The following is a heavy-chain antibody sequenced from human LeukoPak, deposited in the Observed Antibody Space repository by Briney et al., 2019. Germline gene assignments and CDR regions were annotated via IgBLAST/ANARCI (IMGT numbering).Heavy chain of an antibody. CDR3: AKDPGRVTATRAEYFQH. CDR2: ISWNSGSI. D-gene: IGHD2-21*02. Sequence: GGSLRLSCAASGFTFSSYSMNWVRQAPGKGLEWVSGISWNSGSIGYADSVKGRFTISRDNAKNSLYLQMNSLRAEDTALYYCAKDPGRVTATRAEYFQHWGQGTLVTVSS. J-gene: IGHJ1*01. CDR1: GFTFSSYS. V-gene: IGHV3-9*01.